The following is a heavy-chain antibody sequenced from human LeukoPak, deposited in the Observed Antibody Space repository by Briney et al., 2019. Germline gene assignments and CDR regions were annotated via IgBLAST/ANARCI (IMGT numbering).Heavy chain of an antibody. CDR3: ARNTYYDFWSGYRDPHFDY. Sequence: GESLQISCQGSGYSFTSYWIGWVRPMPGKGLEWMGIIYPGDSDTRYSPSFQGQVTIPADKSISTAYLQWSSLKASDTAMYYCARNTYYDFWSGYRDPHFDYWGQGTLVTVSS. V-gene: IGHV5-51*01. D-gene: IGHD3-3*01. CDR2: IYPGDSDT. J-gene: IGHJ4*02. CDR1: GYSFTSYW.